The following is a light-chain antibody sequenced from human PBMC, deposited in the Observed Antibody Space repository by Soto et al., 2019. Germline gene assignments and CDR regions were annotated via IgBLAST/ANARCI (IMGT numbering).Light chain of an antibody. CDR2: FAS. CDR3: QQSYITQYS. Sequence: DIQMTQSPSTLSASVGDRVTITCRASQNIERYMAWYQQRPGKAPNLLISFASTLQSGVPARFSGSGSGTDFTLTISSLQREDFATYYCQQSYITQYSFGQGTTLEIK. J-gene: IGKJ2*03. CDR1: QNIERY. V-gene: IGKV1-39*01.